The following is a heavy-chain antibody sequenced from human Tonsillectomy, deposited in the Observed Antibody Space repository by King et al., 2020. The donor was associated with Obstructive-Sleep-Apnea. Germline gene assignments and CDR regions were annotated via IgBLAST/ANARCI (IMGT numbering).Heavy chain of an antibody. Sequence: HVQLVESGGGVVQPGRSLRLSCAASGLTFGSYAIHWVRQTPGKGLEWVALISCDGGNKYYADSVKGRFTISRDNSKNKLYLQMNSLRAEDTARYYCAKDRNSDQLLFHHIDVWGQGTTVTVSS. D-gene: IGHD5-24*01. CDR3: AKDRNSDQLLFHHIDV. V-gene: IGHV3-30*04. J-gene: IGHJ6*02. CDR1: GLTFGSYA. CDR2: ISCDGGNK.